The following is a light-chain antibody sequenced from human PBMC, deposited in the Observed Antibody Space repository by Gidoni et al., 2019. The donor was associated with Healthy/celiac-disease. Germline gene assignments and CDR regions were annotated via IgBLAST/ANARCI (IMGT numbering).Light chain of an antibody. CDR3: CSDAGSYTKVV. CDR1: SSDVGGYNY. V-gene: IGLV2-11*01. J-gene: IGLJ2*01. Sequence: QSALPQPRSVSGSPGQSVTISCTGTSSDVGGYNYVSWYQQHPGKAPKLMIYDVSKRPSGVPDRFSGSKSGNTASLTISGLQAEDEADYYCCSDAGSYTKVVFGGGTKLTVL. CDR2: DVS.